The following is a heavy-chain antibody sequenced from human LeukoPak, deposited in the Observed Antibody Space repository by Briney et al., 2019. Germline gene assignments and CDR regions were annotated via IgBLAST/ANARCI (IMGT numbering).Heavy chain of an antibody. Sequence: SETLSLTCTVSGGSISSYYWSWIRQPPGKGLEWIGYIYYSGSTNYNPSLKSRVAISVDTSKNQFSLKLSSVTAADTAVYYCARKYYDFWSGYYGDDAFDIWGQGTMVTVSS. CDR3: ARKYYDFWSGYYGDDAFDI. CDR1: GGSISSYY. D-gene: IGHD3-3*01. CDR2: IYYSGST. J-gene: IGHJ3*02. V-gene: IGHV4-59*01.